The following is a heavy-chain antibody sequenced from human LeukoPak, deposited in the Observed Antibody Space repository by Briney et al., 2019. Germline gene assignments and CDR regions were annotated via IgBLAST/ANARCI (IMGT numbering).Heavy chain of an antibody. Sequence: SVKVSCKASGFTFTSPAMQWVRQARGQRLEWIGWIVVGSGNTNYAQKFQERVTITRDMSTSTAYMELSSLRSEDTAVYYCAAEPYCGGDCGAFDIWGQGTMVTVSS. CDR1: GFTFTSPA. D-gene: IGHD2-21*02. V-gene: IGHV1-58*02. CDR2: IVVGSGNT. J-gene: IGHJ3*02. CDR3: AAEPYCGGDCGAFDI.